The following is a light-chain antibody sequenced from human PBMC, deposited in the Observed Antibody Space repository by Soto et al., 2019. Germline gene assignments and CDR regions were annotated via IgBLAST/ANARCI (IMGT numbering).Light chain of an antibody. Sequence: IHITQCPSTLSASLVDRVTITFLASQSISSWLAWYQQKPGKAPNLLIYAASTLQSGVPSRFSGSGSGTDFTLTISSLQPEDFATYFCQHGYSTPLTFGGGTKVDI. V-gene: IGKV1-39*01. J-gene: IGKJ4*01. CDR2: AAS. CDR3: QHGYSTPLT. CDR1: QSISSW.